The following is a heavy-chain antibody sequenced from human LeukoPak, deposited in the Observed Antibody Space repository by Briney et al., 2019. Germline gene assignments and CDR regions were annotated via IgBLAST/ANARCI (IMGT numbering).Heavy chain of an antibody. Sequence: GGSLRLSCAASGFTFSGSAMHWVRQASGKGPEWVGRIRSKANSYATAYAASVKGRFTISRDDSKNTAYLQMNSLKTEDTAVYYCTRRGRLGCSGGSCYSVMDVWGQGTTVTVSS. D-gene: IGHD2-15*01. CDR1: GFTFSGSA. J-gene: IGHJ6*02. CDR2: IRSKANSYAT. V-gene: IGHV3-73*01. CDR3: TRRGRLGCSGGSCYSVMDV.